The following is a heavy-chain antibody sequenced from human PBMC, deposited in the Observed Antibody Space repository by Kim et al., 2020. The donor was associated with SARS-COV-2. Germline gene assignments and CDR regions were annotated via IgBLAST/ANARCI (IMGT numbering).Heavy chain of an antibody. D-gene: IGHD3-9*01. CDR1: GGSISSYY. CDR2: IYYSGST. Sequence: SETLSLTCTVSGGSISSYYWSWIRQPPGKGLEWIGYIYYSGSTNYNPSLKSRVTISVDTSKNQFSLKLSSVTAADTAVYYCARGHDILTGSPFDYWGQGTLVTVSS. J-gene: IGHJ4*02. V-gene: IGHV4-59*01. CDR3: ARGHDILTGSPFDY.